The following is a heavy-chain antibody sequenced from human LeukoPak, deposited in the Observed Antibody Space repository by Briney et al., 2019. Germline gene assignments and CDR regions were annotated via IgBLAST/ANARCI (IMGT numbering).Heavy chain of an antibody. CDR3: ARGQQLVYYYYYMDV. D-gene: IGHD6-6*01. CDR1: GYTFTSYD. J-gene: IGHJ6*03. Sequence: ASVTVSCKASGYTFTSYDINWLRQAIGKGLEWMGWMNPNSGNTGYAQKFQGRVTMTRNTPISTAYMELSSLRSEDTAVYYCARGQQLVYYYYYMDVWGKGTTVTVSS. V-gene: IGHV1-8*01. CDR2: MNPNSGNT.